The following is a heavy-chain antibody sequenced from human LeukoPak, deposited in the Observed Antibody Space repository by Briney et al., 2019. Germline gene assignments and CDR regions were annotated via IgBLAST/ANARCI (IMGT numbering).Heavy chain of an antibody. CDR1: GFNFGIYG. V-gene: IGHV3-33*01. D-gene: IGHD1-26*01. Sequence: PGGSLRLSCTASGFNFGIYGMHWVRQAPGKGLEWVAVMWDDGTNEYYVESVKGRFTISRDNGKRTLYLQMNSLRVEDTAVYYCARGRDIVGAYSGYWGQGTLVTVSS. CDR3: ARGRDIVGAYSGY. J-gene: IGHJ4*02. CDR2: MWDDGTNE.